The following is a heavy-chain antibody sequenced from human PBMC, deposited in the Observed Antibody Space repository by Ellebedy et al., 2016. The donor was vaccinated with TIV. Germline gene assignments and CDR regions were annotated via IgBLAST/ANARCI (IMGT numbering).Heavy chain of an antibody. CDR1: GFTFSSYW. D-gene: IGHD3-22*01. J-gene: IGHJ4*02. CDR3: ARDIWLYYEHYYDSREDY. V-gene: IGHV3-7*01. CDR2: IKQDGSEK. Sequence: GESLKISXAASGFTFSSYWMSWVRQAPGKGLEWVANIKQDGSEKYYVDSVKGRFTISRDNAKNSLYLQMNSLRAEDTAVYYCARDIWLYYEHYYDSREDYWGQGTLVTVSS.